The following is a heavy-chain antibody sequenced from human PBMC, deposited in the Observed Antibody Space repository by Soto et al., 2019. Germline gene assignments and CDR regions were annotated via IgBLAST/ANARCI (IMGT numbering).Heavy chain of an antibody. V-gene: IGHV6-1*01. CDR1: GDSVSSNSAA. CDR3: VRGYFDSSGYYYYYGMDV. D-gene: IGHD3-22*01. Sequence: PSQTLSLTCAISGDSVSSNSAAWNWIRQSPSRGLEWLGRTYYRSKWYNDYAVSVKSRIIINPDTSKNQFSLQLNSVTPEDTAVYYCVRGYFDSSGYYYYYGMDVSGQGTTVTVSS. J-gene: IGHJ6*02. CDR2: TYYRSKWYN.